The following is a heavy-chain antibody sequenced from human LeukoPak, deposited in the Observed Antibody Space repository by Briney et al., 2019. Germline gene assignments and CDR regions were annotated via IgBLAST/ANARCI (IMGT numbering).Heavy chain of an antibody. CDR1: GGTFSSYA. CDR3: ARVTKYCSSTSCYYNWFDP. Sequence: GASVKVSCKASGGTFSSYAISWVRQAPGQGLEWMGGIIPIFGTANYAQKFQGRVTITADESTSTAYMELSSLRSEDTAVYYCARVTKYCSSTSCYYNWFDPWGQGTLVTVSS. V-gene: IGHV1-69*13. J-gene: IGHJ5*02. D-gene: IGHD2-2*01. CDR2: IIPIFGTA.